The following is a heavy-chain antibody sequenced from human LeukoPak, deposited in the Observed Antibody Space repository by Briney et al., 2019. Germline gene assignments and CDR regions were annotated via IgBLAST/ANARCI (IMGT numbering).Heavy chain of an antibody. D-gene: IGHD6-19*01. CDR3: ARDGYSSGWYFFTQPYWFDP. CDR1: GYTFTSYA. J-gene: IGHJ5*02. CDR2: INTNTGNP. Sequence: ASVKVSCKASGYTFTSYAMNWVRQAPGQGLEWIGWINTNTGNPTYAQGFTGRFVFSLDTSVSTAYLQISSLKAEDTAVYYCARDGYSSGWYFFTQPYWFDPWGQGTLVTVSS. V-gene: IGHV7-4-1*02.